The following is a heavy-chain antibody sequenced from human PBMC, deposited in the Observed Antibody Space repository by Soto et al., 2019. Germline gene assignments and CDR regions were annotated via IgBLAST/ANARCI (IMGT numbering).Heavy chain of an antibody. V-gene: IGHV3-11*04. Sequence: AGGSLRLSCAASAFTFSDYYMSWIRQAPGKGLEWVSYITFSGNTVYYAESVKGRFTISRDNAKNTVSLQMNSLRVEDTGVYYCAKDSWYFDLWSQGSQVTVSS. CDR1: AFTFSDYY. J-gene: IGHJ4*02. D-gene: IGHD6-13*01. CDR2: ITFSGNTV. CDR3: AKDSWYFDL.